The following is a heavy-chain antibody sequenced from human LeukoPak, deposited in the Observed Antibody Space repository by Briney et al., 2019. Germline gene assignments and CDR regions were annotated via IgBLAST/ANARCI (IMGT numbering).Heavy chain of an antibody. D-gene: IGHD1-7*01. CDR3: ARGPYNWNYINFDY. CDR1: GFTFSSYW. CDR2: IKQDGSEK. V-gene: IGHV3-7*01. Sequence: TGGSLRLSCAASGFTFSSYWMSWVRQAPGKGLGWVANIKQDGSEKYYVDSVKGRFTISRDNAKNSLYLQMNSLRAEDTAVYYCARGPYNWNYINFDYWGQGTLVTVSS. J-gene: IGHJ4*02.